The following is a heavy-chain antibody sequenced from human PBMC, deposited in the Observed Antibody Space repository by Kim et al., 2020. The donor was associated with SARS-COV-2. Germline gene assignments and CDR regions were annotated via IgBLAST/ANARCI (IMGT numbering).Heavy chain of an antibody. CDR1: GYSFTSYW. Sequence: GESLKISCEGSGYSFTSYWIAWVRQMPGKGLERMGIIYPGDSEIRYSPSFQGQVTISAEKSISTAYLQWSSLKASDTTMYYCVRLWRGSKYSSSGGMDVWGQGTTVSVSS. CDR3: VRLWRGSKYSSSGGMDV. V-gene: IGHV5-51*01. D-gene: IGHD6-6*01. J-gene: IGHJ6*02. CDR2: IYPGDSEI.